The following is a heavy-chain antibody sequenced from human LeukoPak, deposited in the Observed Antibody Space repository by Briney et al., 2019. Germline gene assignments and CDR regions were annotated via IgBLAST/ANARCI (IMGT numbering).Heavy chain of an antibody. CDR1: GFTFDDYA. V-gene: IGHV3-23*01. CDR3: ARPYSSSSGVDY. D-gene: IGHD6-6*01. CDR2: ISGSGGST. J-gene: IGHJ4*02. Sequence: PGGSLRLSCAASGFTFDDYAMHWVRQAPGKGLEWVSAISGSGGSTYYADSVKGRFTISRDNSKNTLYLQMNSLRAEDTAVYYCARPYSSSSGVDYWGQGTLVTVSS.